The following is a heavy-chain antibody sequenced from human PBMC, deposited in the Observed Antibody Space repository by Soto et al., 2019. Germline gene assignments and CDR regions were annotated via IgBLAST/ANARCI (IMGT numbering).Heavy chain of an antibody. D-gene: IGHD3-22*01. CDR3: ARLLDDSSVYYYFDX. Sequence: NPSDTLSLTFTVSGYSISSVYYWGWIRQPPGNGLEWIWSIFHSGNTYDNPSLKIRVTMSVDMSKNQFSLKLSSVTAADTAVYLCARLLDDSSVYYYFDXWGQVTLFPVSX. J-gene: IGHJ4*02. V-gene: IGHV4-38-2*02. CDR2: IFHSGNT. CDR1: GYSISSVYY.